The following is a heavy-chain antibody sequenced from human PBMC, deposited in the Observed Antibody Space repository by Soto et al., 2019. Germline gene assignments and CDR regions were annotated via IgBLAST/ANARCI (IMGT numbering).Heavy chain of an antibody. CDR2: ISSSSSYR. CDR1: GFIFSDYY. J-gene: IGHJ4*02. V-gene: IGHV3-11*06. Sequence: QVQLVESGGGLVQPGGSLRLSCAASGFIFSDYYMSWICQAPGKGLEYVSYISSSSSYRNYADSVKGRFTISRDNAKNSLYLQMNSLRAEDTAVYYCARAASGFLTDYWGQGTLVTVSS. D-gene: IGHD3-9*01. CDR3: ARAASGFLTDY.